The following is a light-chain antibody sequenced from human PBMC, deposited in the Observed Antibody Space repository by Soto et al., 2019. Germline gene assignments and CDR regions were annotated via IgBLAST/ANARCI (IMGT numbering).Light chain of an antibody. CDR3: QQYNSYWT. CDR1: QSISSW. CDR2: DAS. J-gene: IGKJ1*01. Sequence: DIHMTQSPSTLSSSLGDRVTITFRASQSISSWLAWYQQKPGKAPKLLIFDASSLETGVPSRFSGSASGTDFTLTISSLQPDDFATYYCQQYNSYWTFGQGTKVDIK. V-gene: IGKV1-5*01.